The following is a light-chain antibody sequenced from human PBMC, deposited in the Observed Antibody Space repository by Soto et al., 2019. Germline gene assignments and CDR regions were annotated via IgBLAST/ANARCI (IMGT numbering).Light chain of an antibody. Sequence: EIVVTQSPATLSVSPGERATLSCRASQSVGNNFAWYQQKPGQAPRLLIFATSTRATGVPARFSGSGSGTEFTRTISSLQSEDFAVCYCQQYGDWPLTVGGGAKVEIQ. CDR3: QQYGDWPLT. CDR1: QSVGNN. CDR2: ATS. V-gene: IGKV3-15*01. J-gene: IGKJ4*01.